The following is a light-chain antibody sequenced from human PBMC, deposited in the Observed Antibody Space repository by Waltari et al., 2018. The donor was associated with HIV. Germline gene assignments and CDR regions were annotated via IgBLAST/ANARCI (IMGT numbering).Light chain of an antibody. J-gene: IGLJ3*02. CDR2: DDT. Sequence: SSLLTQPPSVSVAPGQTARTTCVGNNTGINSVSWYQQRPGQAPILVVYDDTERPSGIPERFSGSNSGNTATLTISRVEAGDEADYYCQVWDSTHYHRGVFGGGTNLTVL. CDR1: NTGINS. V-gene: IGLV3-21*02. CDR3: QVWDSTHYHRGV.